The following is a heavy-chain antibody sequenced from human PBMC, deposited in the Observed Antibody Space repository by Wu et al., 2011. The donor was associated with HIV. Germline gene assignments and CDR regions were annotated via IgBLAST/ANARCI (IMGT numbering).Heavy chain of an antibody. CDR2: IIPIFGTT. Sequence: QVQLVQSGAEVKKPGSSVKVSCKASGGTFNSYGISWVRQAPGQGLEWMGGIIPIFGTTNYAQKFQGRVTMTRDTSTSTVYMELSSLRSEDTAVYYCARGVGNWEPPGYWGQGTLVTVSS. CDR3: ARGVGNWEPPGY. V-gene: IGHV1-69*05. J-gene: IGHJ4*02. D-gene: IGHD7-27*01. CDR1: GGTFNSYG.